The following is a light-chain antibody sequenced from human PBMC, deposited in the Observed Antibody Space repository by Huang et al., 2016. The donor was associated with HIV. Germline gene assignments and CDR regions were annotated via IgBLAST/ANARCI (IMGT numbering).Light chain of an antibody. Sequence: VLTQSPVSVSLSLGDRLTVSCWASQSVDTSYLAWYQHTPGQSPRLLVYETSTRASGIPSRFSGSGSGRDFSLTISRLEPEDFGVYYCHQYAKSMATFGQGTKVDI. CDR3: HQYAKSMAT. CDR2: ETS. V-gene: IGKV3D-20*02. CDR1: QSVDTSY. J-gene: IGKJ1*01.